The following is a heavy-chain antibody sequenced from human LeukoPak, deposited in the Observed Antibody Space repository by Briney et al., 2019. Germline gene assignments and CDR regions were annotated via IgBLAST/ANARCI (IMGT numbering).Heavy chain of an antibody. Sequence: SETLSLTCTVSGGSISSSSYYWGWIRQPPGKGLEWIGSIYYSGSTYYNPSLKSRVTISVDTSKNQFSLKLSSVTAADTAVYYCARGGTSGYSYGYFYFDYWGQGTLVTVSS. V-gene: IGHV4-39*07. J-gene: IGHJ4*02. D-gene: IGHD5-18*01. CDR1: GGSISSSSYY. CDR3: ARGGTSGYSYGYFYFDY. CDR2: IYYSGST.